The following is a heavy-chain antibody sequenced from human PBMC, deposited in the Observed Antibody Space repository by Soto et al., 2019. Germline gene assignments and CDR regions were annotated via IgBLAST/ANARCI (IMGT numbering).Heavy chain of an antibody. CDR1: GFTFSDYY. CDR3: ATSGLGATTTSDY. Sequence: QGQLVESGGGLVKPGGSLSLSCAASGFTFSDYYMSWIRQAPGKGLEWVSYISSSGTTIYYADSVKGRFAISRDDAKNSLYLQMNSLRAEDTAVYYCATSGLGATTTSDYWGQGTLVTVSS. CDR2: ISSSGTTI. J-gene: IGHJ4*02. D-gene: IGHD1-26*01. V-gene: IGHV3-11*01.